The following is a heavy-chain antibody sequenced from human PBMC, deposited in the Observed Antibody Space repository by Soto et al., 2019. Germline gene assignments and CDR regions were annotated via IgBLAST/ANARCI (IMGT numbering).Heavy chain of an antibody. CDR2: ISGSGGST. V-gene: IGHV3-23*01. CDR3: AKDLVDCSSTSCYTGAYYYYGMDV. CDR1: GFTFSSYA. J-gene: IGHJ6*02. Sequence: GGSLRLSCAASGFTFSSYAMSWVRQAPGKGLEWVSAISGSGGSTYYADSVKGRFTISRDNSKNTLYLQMNSLRAEDTAVYYCAKDLVDCSSTSCYTGAYYYYGMDVWGQGTTVTVSS. D-gene: IGHD2-2*02.